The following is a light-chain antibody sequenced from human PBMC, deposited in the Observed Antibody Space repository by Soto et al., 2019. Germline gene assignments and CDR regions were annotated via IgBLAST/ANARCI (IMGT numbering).Light chain of an antibody. Sequence: QSVLTQQPSVSGTLGQGVTISCSGSTSNIGENSVGWFQQLPGTAPKVLIYVTNKRPSGVPDRFSGSKSGTSAYLAISGLQSEYEADYYCAAWDGSLNGHVVGTGTKVTVL. CDR2: VTN. CDR3: AAWDGSLNGHV. J-gene: IGLJ1*01. CDR1: TSNIGENS. V-gene: IGLV1-44*01.